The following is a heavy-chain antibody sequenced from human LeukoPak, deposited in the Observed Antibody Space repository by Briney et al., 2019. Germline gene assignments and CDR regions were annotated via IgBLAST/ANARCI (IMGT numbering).Heavy chain of an antibody. CDR1: RFSFSTSE. J-gene: IGHJ3*02. V-gene: IGHV3-48*03. CDR3: ARETRDSSGFGAFDI. CDR2: ISTTGSDI. D-gene: IGHD3-22*01. Sequence: GGSLRLSCVASRFSFSTSEMSWVRQAPGKGLEWLSYISTTGSDIIYADSVKGRFTMSRDNAKNSLLLQMNSLRAEDTAVYYCARETRDSSGFGAFDIWGRGTMVTVS.